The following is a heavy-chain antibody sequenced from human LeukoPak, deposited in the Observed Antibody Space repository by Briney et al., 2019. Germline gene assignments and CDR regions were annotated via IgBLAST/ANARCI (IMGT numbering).Heavy chain of an antibody. D-gene: IGHD3-10*01. V-gene: IGHV3-7*04. J-gene: IGHJ6*02. CDR3: ARDITLRSSGTMVRGVQNYYYYGMDV. Sequence: LAGGSLRLSCAASGFTFSSYWMSWVRQAPGKGLEWVANIKRDGSEKYYVDSVKGRFTISRDNAKNSLYLQMNSLRAEDTAVYYCARDITLRSSGTMVRGVQNYYYYGMDVWGQGTTVTVSS. CDR1: GFTFSSYW. CDR2: IKRDGSEK.